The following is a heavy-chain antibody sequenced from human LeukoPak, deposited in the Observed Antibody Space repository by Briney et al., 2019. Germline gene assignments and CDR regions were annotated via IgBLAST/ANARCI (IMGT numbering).Heavy chain of an antibody. Sequence: GGSLRLSCAASGFDFKNTYMSWVRQAPGKGLEGVSYISSSGSTIYYADSVKGRFTISRDNAKNSLCLQMNSLRAEDTAVYYCAELGITMIGGVWGKGTTVTISS. J-gene: IGHJ6*04. V-gene: IGHV3-11*04. CDR3: AELGITMIGGV. CDR2: ISSSGSTI. D-gene: IGHD3-10*02. CDR1: GFDFKNTY.